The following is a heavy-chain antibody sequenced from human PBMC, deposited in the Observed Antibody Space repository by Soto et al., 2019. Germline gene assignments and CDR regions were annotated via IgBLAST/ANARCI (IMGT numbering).Heavy chain of an antibody. Sequence: SVKVSCKASGGTFSSYAISWVRQAPGQGLEWMGGIIPIFGTANYAQKFQGRVTITADESTSTAYMELSSLRSEDTAVYYCARDLAGYCSSTSCYVGWFDPWGQGTLVTV. CDR2: IIPIFGTA. CDR1: GGTFSSYA. D-gene: IGHD2-2*01. J-gene: IGHJ5*02. V-gene: IGHV1-69*13. CDR3: ARDLAGYCSSTSCYVGWFDP.